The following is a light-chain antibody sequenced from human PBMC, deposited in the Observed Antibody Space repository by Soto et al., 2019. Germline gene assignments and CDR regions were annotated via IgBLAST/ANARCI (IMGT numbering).Light chain of an antibody. CDR3: MQRIDFPLT. V-gene: IGKV2-40*01. J-gene: IGKJ4*01. Sequence: DIVMTQTPLSLPVTPGEPASISCRSSQSLLNSDDGNTYLDWYLQKPGQSPQLLMYMVSFRAPVVPERYSGSGSGTDFKPEISRVEADDVGVYYCMQRIDFPLTFGGGTKVEIK. CDR2: MVS. CDR1: QSLLNSDDGNTY.